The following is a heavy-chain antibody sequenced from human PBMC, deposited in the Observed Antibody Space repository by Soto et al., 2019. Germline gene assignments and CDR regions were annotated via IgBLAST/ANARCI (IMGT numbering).Heavy chain of an antibody. Sequence: QVQLVESGGGVVQPGRSLRLSCAASGFTFSSYGMHWVRQAPGKGLEWVAVIWYDGSNKYYADSVKGRFTIPRDNSKNTLYLQMNSLRAEDTAVYYCARVDKAMITFGGVDYWGQGTLVTVSS. V-gene: IGHV3-33*01. CDR2: IWYDGSNK. CDR3: ARVDKAMITFGGVDY. D-gene: IGHD3-16*01. J-gene: IGHJ4*02. CDR1: GFTFSSYG.